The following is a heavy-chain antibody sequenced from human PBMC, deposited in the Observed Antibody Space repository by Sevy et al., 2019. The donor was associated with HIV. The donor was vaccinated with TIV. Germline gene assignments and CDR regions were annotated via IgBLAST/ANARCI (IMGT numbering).Heavy chain of an antibody. CDR2: FSFGCGRI. D-gene: IGHD2-8*01. CDR3: PREGCTQPHDY. V-gene: IGHV3-23*01. J-gene: IGHJ4*02. Sequence: GGSLRLSCAASGFTFAKYSMSWVRQAPGKGLEWVSTFSFGCGRINYANSVKGRFTISRDDSKNTLFLQMNSLRAEDTATYFCPREGCTQPHDYWGQGTLVTVSS. CDR1: GFTFAKYS.